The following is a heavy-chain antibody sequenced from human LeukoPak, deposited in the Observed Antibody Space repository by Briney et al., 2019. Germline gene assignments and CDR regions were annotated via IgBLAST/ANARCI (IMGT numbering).Heavy chain of an antibody. CDR2: ISGSGGST. Sequence: GGSLRLSCAASGFTFSSYAMSWVRQAPGKGLEWVSAISGSGGSTNYADSVKGRFTISRDNSKNTLYLQMNSLRAEDTAVYYCSKDWDSSGYYYSYYFDYWGQGTLVTVS. J-gene: IGHJ4*02. V-gene: IGHV3-23*01. CDR3: SKDWDSSGYYYSYYFDY. CDR1: GFTFSSYA. D-gene: IGHD3-22*01.